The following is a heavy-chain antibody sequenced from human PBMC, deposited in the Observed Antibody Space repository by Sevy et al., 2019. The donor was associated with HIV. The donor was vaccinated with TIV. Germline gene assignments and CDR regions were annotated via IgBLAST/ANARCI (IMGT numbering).Heavy chain of an antibody. J-gene: IGHJ3*01. CDR1: GGSISSLNYY. Sequence: SETLSLTRTVSGGSISSLNYYWSWIRQHPGNGLEWIGYISYSGRTSYNPSLKSRLTISLDTSKNQFSLRLSSVTAADTALFYCARANAYLTSDAFDLWGQGTMVTVSS. V-gene: IGHV4-31*03. D-gene: IGHD1-26*01. CDR3: ARANAYLTSDAFDL. CDR2: ISYSGRT.